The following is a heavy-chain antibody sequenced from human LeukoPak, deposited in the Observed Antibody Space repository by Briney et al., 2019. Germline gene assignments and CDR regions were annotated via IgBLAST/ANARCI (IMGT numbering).Heavy chain of an antibody. CDR1: GFTFSSYW. CDR2: INTDGSST. D-gene: IGHD6-19*01. V-gene: IGHV3-74*01. Sequence: GGSLRLSCAASGFTFSSYWMHWVRQAPGKGLVWVSRINTDGSSTSYADSVKGRFTISRDNAKNTLYLQMNSLRAEDTAVYYCARDPGIAVADNWGQGTLVTVSS. J-gene: IGHJ4*02. CDR3: ARDPGIAVADN.